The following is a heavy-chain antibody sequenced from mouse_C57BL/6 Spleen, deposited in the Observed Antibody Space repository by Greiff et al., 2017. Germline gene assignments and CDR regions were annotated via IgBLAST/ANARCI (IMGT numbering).Heavy chain of an antibody. D-gene: IGHD2-1*01. V-gene: IGHV1-75*01. CDR3: ARSRDYGNYFDY. CDR2: IFPGSGST. CDR1: GYTFTDYY. Sequence: QVHVKQSGPELVKPGASVKISCKGSGYTFTDYYINWVKQRPGQGLEWIGWIFPGSGSTYYNEKFKGKATLTVDKSSSTAYMLLSSLTSEDSAVYFCARSRDYGNYFDYWGQGTTLTVSS. J-gene: IGHJ2*01.